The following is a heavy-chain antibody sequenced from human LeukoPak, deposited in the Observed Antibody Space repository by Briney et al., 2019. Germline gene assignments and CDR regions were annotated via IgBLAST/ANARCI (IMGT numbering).Heavy chain of an antibody. D-gene: IGHD6-6*01. V-gene: IGHV3-23*01. CDR1: GFTFSSYA. CDR3: AKADSSSSVFIEGYYFDY. Sequence: PGGSLRLSCAASGFTFSSYAMSWVRQAPGKGLEWVSAISGSGGSTYYADSVKGRFTISRDKSKNTLYLEMHSLRAEDTAVYYCAKADSSSSVFIEGYYFDYWGQGTLVTVSS. J-gene: IGHJ4*02. CDR2: ISGSGGST.